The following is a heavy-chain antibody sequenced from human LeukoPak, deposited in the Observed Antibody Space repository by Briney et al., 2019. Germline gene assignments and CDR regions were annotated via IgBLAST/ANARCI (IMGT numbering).Heavy chain of an antibody. D-gene: IGHD2-21*02. V-gene: IGHV4-34*01. Sequence: GWEWIGEINHSGSTNYNPSLKSRVTISVDPSKNQFSLKLSSVTAADTAVYYCASLTANFDYWGQGTLVTVSS. J-gene: IGHJ4*02. CDR2: INHSGST. CDR3: ASLTANFDY.